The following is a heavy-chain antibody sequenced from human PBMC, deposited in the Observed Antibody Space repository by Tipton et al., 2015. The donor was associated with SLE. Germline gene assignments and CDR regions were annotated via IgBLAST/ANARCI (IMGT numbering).Heavy chain of an antibody. Sequence: TLSLTCTVSGGSVSSGSYYWNWIRQPPGKGLEWIGEINHSGSTNYNPSLKSRVTISVDTSKNQFSLKLSSVTAADTAVYYCASSGGYYDRSHAFDIWGQGTMVTVSS. J-gene: IGHJ3*02. CDR2: INHSGST. CDR3: ASSGGYYDRSHAFDI. V-gene: IGHV4-39*07. D-gene: IGHD3-22*01. CDR1: GGSVSSGSYY.